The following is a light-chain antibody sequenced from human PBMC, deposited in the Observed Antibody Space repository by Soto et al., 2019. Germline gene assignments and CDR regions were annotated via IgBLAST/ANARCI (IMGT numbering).Light chain of an antibody. V-gene: IGKV1-6*01. CDR1: HDIRRD. Sequence: AIQLTQSPSSLSASVGDSVTITCRASHDIRRDLAWFQQGPGKAPKILIYGSSDLQSGVPSRFSGSGSGTDFSLTIISLQPEDFATYFCLQDFDYPWTFGQGTKVDIK. J-gene: IGKJ1*01. CDR3: LQDFDYPWT. CDR2: GSS.